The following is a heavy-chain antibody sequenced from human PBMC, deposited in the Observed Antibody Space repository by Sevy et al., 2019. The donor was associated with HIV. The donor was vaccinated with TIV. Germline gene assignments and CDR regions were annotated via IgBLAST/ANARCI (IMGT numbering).Heavy chain of an antibody. CDR3: AGDPNCYDSGGYRRFDI. D-gene: IGHD3-22*01. CDR2: ISAYNGNT. V-gene: IGHV1-18*01. Sequence: ASVEVSCKASGYTFTSYGISWVRQAPGQGLEWMGWISAYNGNTNYAQKLQGRVTMTTDTSTSTAYMELRSLRSDDTAVKYCAGDPNCYDSGGYRRFDIWGQGTMVTVSS. J-gene: IGHJ3*02. CDR1: GYTFTSYG.